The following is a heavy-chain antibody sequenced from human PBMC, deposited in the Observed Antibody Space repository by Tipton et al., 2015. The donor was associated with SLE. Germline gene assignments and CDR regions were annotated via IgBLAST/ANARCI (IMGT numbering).Heavy chain of an antibody. CDR2: IYYSGNT. CDR3: ARGFYFDFWTAYHNEKGPKTYYFDS. J-gene: IGHJ4*02. V-gene: IGHV4-39*02. D-gene: IGHD3-3*01. Sequence: TLSLTCTVAGASVTRSTHYWAWLRQPPGKGLEWIASIYYSGNTNYAPSLKSRVTISLDTNDYFSLRLSSVTAADTALYYCARGFYFDFWTAYHNEKGPKTYYFDSWGQGPLVTVSS. CDR1: GASVTRSTHY.